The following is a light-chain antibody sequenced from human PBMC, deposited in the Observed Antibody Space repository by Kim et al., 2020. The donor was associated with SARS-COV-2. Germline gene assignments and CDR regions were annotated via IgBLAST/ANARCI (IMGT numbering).Light chain of an antibody. CDR3: SSYTSSSGLIV. V-gene: IGLV2-14*01. J-gene: IGLJ3*02. CDR1: SIDVYDYNY. Sequence: QLITLSCHGSSIDVYDYNYVSWYQPHPGQAPKLMIYEVTKRPSGVSYRFSGSKSGNTASLTISGLQAEDEADYYCSSYTSSSGLIVFGGGTQLTVL. CDR2: EVT.